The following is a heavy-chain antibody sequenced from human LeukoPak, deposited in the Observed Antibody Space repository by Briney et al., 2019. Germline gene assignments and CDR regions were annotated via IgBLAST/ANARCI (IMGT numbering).Heavy chain of an antibody. CDR3: VRDNPRCCGVIPSNIDDY. CDR1: GFTFSSYG. CDR2: IRYDGSNK. V-gene: IGHV3-30*02. J-gene: IGHJ4*02. Sequence: GGSLRLSCAASGFTFSSYGMHWVRQAPGKGLEWVAFIRYDGSNKYYADSVKGRFTISRDNSKNTLYLQMNSLRAEDTAVYYCVRDNPRCCGVIPSNIDDYWGQGTLVTVSS. D-gene: IGHD2/OR15-2a*01.